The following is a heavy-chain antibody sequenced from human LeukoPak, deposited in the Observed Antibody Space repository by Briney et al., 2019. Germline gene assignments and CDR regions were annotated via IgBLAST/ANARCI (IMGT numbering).Heavy chain of an antibody. CDR1: GCTFSNYW. D-gene: IGHD3-10*01. Sequence: GGSLRLSCAASGCTFSNYWMSWVRQAPGKGLEWVANIKQDGSEKYYVDSVKGRFTISRDNAKNSVYLQMNSLRAEDTAVHYCATLSAGSWGQGTLVTVSS. J-gene: IGHJ5*02. CDR3: ATLSAGS. V-gene: IGHV3-7*05. CDR2: IKQDGSEK.